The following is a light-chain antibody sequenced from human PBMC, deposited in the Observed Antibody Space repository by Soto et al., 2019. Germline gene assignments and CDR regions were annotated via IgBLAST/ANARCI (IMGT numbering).Light chain of an antibody. V-gene: IGLV1-36*01. CDR2: YDN. Sequence: QSVLTQPPSVSEAPRQRVTISCSGSSSNNGNNAVNWYQQLPGQAPKIVIYYDNLLTSGVSDRFSGSKSGISASLAISDLQSDDEADYYCASWDDSLNAYVFGPG. CDR1: SSNNGNNA. CDR3: ASWDDSLNAYV. J-gene: IGLJ1*01.